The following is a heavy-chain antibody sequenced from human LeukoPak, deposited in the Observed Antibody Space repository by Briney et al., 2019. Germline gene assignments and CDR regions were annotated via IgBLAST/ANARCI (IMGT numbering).Heavy chain of an antibody. CDR3: AKWGDYDVLTGYYVSDY. Sequence: GASLRLSCAASGFTFSNYAMSWVRQAPGKGLEWVSAITGSGGNTYYADSVKGRFTISRDNSKNMVFLQMNSLRAEDTAVYYCAKWGDYDVLTGYYVSDYWGQGTLVTVSS. D-gene: IGHD3-9*01. J-gene: IGHJ4*02. CDR1: GFTFSNYA. V-gene: IGHV3-23*01. CDR2: ITGSGGNT.